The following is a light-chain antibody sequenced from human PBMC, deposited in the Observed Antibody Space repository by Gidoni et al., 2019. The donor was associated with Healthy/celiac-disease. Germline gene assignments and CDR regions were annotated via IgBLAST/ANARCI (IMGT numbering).Light chain of an antibody. CDR2: DAS. V-gene: IGKV3-11*01. J-gene: IGKJ4*01. CDR3: QQRSNWPALT. CDR1: QRVSSY. Sequence: IVLTQFPSTLSLSPGERATLSCRASQRVSSYLAWYQQKPGQAPRLLIYDASNRATGIPARFSGSGSGTDFTLTISSLEPEDFAVYYCQQRSNWPALTFGGGTKVEIK.